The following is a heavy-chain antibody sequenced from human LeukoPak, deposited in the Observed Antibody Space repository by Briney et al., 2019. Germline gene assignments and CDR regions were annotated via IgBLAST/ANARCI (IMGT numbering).Heavy chain of an antibody. D-gene: IGHD6-13*01. CDR2: INEDGSEK. V-gene: IGHV3-7*03. J-gene: IGHJ4*02. Sequence: GGSLRLSCAASGLTLTRYWMSWVRQAPGKGPEWVANINEDGSEKYYLDSVRGRFTFSRDNARNSLYLQMNSLRVEDAAVYFCARVGAAGFDYWGQGALFTVSS. CDR3: ARVGAAGFDY. CDR1: GLTLTRYW.